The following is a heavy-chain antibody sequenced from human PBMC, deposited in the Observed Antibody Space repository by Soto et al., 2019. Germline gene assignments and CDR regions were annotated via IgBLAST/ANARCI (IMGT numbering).Heavy chain of an antibody. V-gene: IGHV1-2*02. D-gene: IGHD3-10*01. CDR3: ARSAPIRGVIITYIDY. Sequence: GASVKVSCKASGYTFTGYYMHWVRQAPGQGLEWMGWINPNSGGTNYAQKFQGRVTMTRDTSISTAYMELSRLRSDDTAVYYCARSAPIRGVIITYIDYWGQGSLVTVFS. CDR2: INPNSGGT. J-gene: IGHJ4*02. CDR1: GYTFTGYY.